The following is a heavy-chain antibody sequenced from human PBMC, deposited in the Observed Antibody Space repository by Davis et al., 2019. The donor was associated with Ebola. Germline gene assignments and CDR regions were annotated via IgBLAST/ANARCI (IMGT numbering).Heavy chain of an antibody. J-gene: IGHJ3*02. CDR3: SSGPYYTSGWYGAFDI. Sequence: GESLKISCAASGFTFNIFDMHWVRQAPGRGLEWVAFVRSHGSDDHYADSVKGRFTISRDNSKNTLYLQMNSLRAEDTAVYYSSSGPYYTSGWYGAFDIWGQGTMVTVSS. CDR1: GFTFNIFD. D-gene: IGHD6-19*01. V-gene: IGHV3-30*02. CDR2: VRSHGSDD.